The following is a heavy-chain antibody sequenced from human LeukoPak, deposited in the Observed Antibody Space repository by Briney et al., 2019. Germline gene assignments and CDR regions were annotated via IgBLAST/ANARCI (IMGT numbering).Heavy chain of an antibody. V-gene: IGHV3-7*01. CDR3: AKDLRSGNYYFDY. D-gene: IGHD3-10*02. CDR1: GFTFSDYW. CDR2: IKEDGGEK. J-gene: IGHJ4*02. Sequence: GGSLRLSCAASGFTFSDYWMSWARQAPGKGLEWVANIKEDGGEKYYVDSVKGRFTISRDNSKNTLYLQMNSLRAEDTAVYYCAKDLRSGNYYFDYWGQGTLVTVSS.